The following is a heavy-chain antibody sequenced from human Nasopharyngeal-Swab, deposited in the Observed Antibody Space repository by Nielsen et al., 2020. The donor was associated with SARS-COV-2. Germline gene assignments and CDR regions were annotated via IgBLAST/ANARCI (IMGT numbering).Heavy chain of an antibody. CDR2: ISVHNGYT. Sequence: ASVKVSCKTSGYTFTSYGISWVRQAPGQGLEWLGSISVHNGYTNYPQKLQRIVTMTTDTSTTTASMELRSLRSADTAVYYCARDSIAFGGPEGDYWGQGTLVTVSS. V-gene: IGHV1-18*01. CDR3: ARDSIAFGGPEGDY. CDR1: GYTFTSYG. J-gene: IGHJ4*02. D-gene: IGHD3-16*01.